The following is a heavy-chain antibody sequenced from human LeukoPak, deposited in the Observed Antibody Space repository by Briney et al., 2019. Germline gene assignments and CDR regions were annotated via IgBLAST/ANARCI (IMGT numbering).Heavy chain of an antibody. Sequence: SETLSLTCTVSGGSISSYYWSWIRQPPGKGLEWIGYIYYSGSTNYNPSLKSRVTISVDTSKNQFSLKPSSVTAADTAVYYCARARSSTGPYYWGQGTLVTVSS. J-gene: IGHJ4*02. CDR2: IYYSGST. V-gene: IGHV4-59*01. CDR3: ARARSSTGPYY. D-gene: IGHD2-2*01. CDR1: GGSISSYY.